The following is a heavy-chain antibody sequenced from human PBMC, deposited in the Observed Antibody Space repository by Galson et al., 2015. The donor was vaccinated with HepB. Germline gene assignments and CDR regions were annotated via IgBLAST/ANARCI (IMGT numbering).Heavy chain of an antibody. CDR3: ATDAAAAGDFDH. J-gene: IGHJ4*02. CDR1: GFTFSNYN. D-gene: IGHD6-13*01. Sequence: SLRLSCAGSGFTFSNYNLNWVRQAPGKGLEWVSSISRDSDYIYYADSMKGRFAISRDNAKMSLHLQMNSLRVEDTAIYYCATDAAAAGDFDHWGPGTLVTVSS. V-gene: IGHV3-21*01. CDR2: ISRDSDYI.